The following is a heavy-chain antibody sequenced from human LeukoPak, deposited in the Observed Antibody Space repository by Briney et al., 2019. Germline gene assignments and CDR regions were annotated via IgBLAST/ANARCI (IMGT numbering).Heavy chain of an antibody. CDR3: ARSQTGIAAAGTTIQPDDY. V-gene: IGHV1-46*01. CDR2: INPSGGST. J-gene: IGHJ4*02. Sequence: ASVKVSCKASGYTFTSYYMHWVRQAPGQGLEWMGIINPSGGSTSYAQKFRGRVTITRDTSASTAYMELSSLRSEDTAVYYCARSQTGIAAAGTTIQPDDYWGQGTLVTVSS. CDR1: GYTFTSYY. D-gene: IGHD6-13*01.